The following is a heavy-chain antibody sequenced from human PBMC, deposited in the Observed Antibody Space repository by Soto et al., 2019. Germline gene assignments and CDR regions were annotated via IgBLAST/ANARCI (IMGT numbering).Heavy chain of an antibody. CDR3: THRLVGSGQGY. CDR1: GFSLTTGRVG. V-gene: IGHV2-5*01. D-gene: IGHD2-15*01. CDR2: IHWNDDN. J-gene: IGHJ4*02. Sequence: QITLEETGPTLVKPTQTLTLTCTFSGFSLTTGRVGVGWIRQPPGKALEWLAVIHWNDDNHYRPSLKSRLTXTXXTSKNQVVPTLTNMDPVDTATYYCTHRLVGSGQGYWGQGTLVTVSS.